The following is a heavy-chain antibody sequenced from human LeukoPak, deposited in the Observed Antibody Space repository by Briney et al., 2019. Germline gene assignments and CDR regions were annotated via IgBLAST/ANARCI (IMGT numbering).Heavy chain of an antibody. CDR1: GGTFSSYG. J-gene: IGHJ5*02. CDR2: ISAYNGNT. Sequence: ASVKVSCKASGGTFSSYGISWVRQAPGQGLEWMGWISAYNGNTNYAQKLQGRVTMTTDTSTSAAYMELRSLRSDDTAVYYCARGITQEDWFDPWGQGTLVTVSS. CDR3: ARGITQEDWFDP. V-gene: IGHV1-18*01.